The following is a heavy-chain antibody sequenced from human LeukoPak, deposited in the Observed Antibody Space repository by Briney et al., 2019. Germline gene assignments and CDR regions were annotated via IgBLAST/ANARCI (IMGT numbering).Heavy chain of an antibody. CDR3: ARQHDSYYYYYIDV. CDR2: LYHSDSA. Sequence: PSETLSLTSAVSGYSISNGYYWVWIRQPPGRGLEWIGSLYHSDSAYYNTSLRSRVSMSVDTSKNQFSLTLSFVTAADTAVYYCARQHDSYYYYYIDVWGSGTTVTVSS. CDR1: GYSISNGYY. V-gene: IGHV4-38-2*01. J-gene: IGHJ6*03.